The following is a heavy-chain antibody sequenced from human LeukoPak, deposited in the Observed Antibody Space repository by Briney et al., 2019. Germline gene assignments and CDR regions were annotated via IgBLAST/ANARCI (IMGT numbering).Heavy chain of an antibody. Sequence: SETLSLTCTVPGGSISSYYWSWIRQPPGKGLEWIGYFHYSGSTNYSPSLKSRVTMSVDMSQNQFYLKLISVAAADTAVYYCARGNGWYYYGGQGTLVSVS. CDR2: FHYSGST. J-gene: IGHJ4*02. V-gene: IGHV4-59*01. CDR1: GGSISSYY. D-gene: IGHD6-19*01. CDR3: ARGNGWYYY.